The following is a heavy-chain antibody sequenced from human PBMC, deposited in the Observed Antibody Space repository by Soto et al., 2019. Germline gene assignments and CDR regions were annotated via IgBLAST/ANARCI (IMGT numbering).Heavy chain of an antibody. D-gene: IGHD3-10*01. V-gene: IGHV4-34*01. CDR2: INHSGST. J-gene: IGHJ4*02. CDR1: GGSFSGYY. Sequence: SETLSLTCAVYGGSFSGYYWSWIRQPPGKGLEWIGEINHSGSTNYNPSLKSRVTISVDTSKNQFSLKLSSVTAADTAVYYCARGPSAYGSGSYYNVRTDYWGQGTLVTVS. CDR3: ARGPSAYGSGSYYNVRTDY.